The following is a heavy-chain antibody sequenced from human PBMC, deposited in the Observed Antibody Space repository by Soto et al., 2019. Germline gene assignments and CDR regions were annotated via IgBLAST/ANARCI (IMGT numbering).Heavy chain of an antibody. CDR2: VNPGGIT. CDR1: GGSLIGYY. CDR3: GRVVIKRALQSIDS. J-gene: IGHJ4*02. V-gene: IGHV4-34*01. Sequence: SENLSLTCAVYGGSLIGYYWTWIRQPPGKGLEWIGEVNPGGITNYSPSVKSRLTISLDTSKKQVSLEMTSVTAADTAVYYCGRVVIKRALQSIDSWGPGTLVTVSS.